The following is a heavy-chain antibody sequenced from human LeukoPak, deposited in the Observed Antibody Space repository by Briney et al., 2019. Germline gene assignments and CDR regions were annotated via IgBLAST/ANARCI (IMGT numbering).Heavy chain of an antibody. CDR2: TSSSSSTI. CDR1: GFTFSGYS. D-gene: IGHD3-9*01. Sequence: PGGSLRLSCAASGFTFSGYSMNWVRQAPGKGLEWVSYTSSSSSTIYYADSVKGRFTISRDNAKNSLYLQMNSLRAEDTAVYYCARGGVEWLLTGWPFDYWGQGTLVTVSS. V-gene: IGHV3-48*01. J-gene: IGHJ4*02. CDR3: ARGGVEWLLTGWPFDY.